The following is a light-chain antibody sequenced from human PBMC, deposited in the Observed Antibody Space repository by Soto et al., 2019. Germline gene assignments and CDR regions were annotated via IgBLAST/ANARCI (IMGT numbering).Light chain of an antibody. CDR2: WAS. J-gene: IGKJ2*01. V-gene: IGKV4-1*01. CDR3: QQYDSIPST. CDR1: QSVLYTSDNKHS. Sequence: DIVMTQSPDSLAVSLGERATINCKSSQSVLYTSDNKHSLAWYQRKPGQPPKLLIYWASTRESGVPDRFSGSGSGTDFILTISRLQAEDVAVDYCQQYDSIPSTFGQGTKLEIK.